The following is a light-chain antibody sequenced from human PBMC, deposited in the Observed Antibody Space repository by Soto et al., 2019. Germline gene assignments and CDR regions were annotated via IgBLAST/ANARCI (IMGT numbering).Light chain of an antibody. J-gene: IGLJ2*01. V-gene: IGLV2-14*01. CDR2: DVN. CDR1: SSDIGGYDY. CDR3: TSYASGSSHVV. Sequence: QSALTQPASVSGSPGQSITLACTGTSSDIGGYDYVSWYQRHPGKAPKLIIYDVNNRPSGVSHRFSGSESGNTASLTISGLQAEGEADYYCTSYASGSSHVVFGGGTKLTVL.